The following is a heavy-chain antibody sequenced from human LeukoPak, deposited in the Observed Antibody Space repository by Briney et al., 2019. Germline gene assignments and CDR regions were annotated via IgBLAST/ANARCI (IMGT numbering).Heavy chain of an antibody. D-gene: IGHD4-11*01. CDR3: ARVSYYRYYFDY. CDR2: IYLTGDT. Sequence: SETLSLTCTVSGGSISVSAYYWGWVRQPPGKGLEWIGIIYLTGDTKYSPSLKSRVTMSVDMAKTQFSLTLNSVTAADTAFYYCARVSYYRYYFDYWGQGALVSVSS. J-gene: IGHJ4*02. CDR1: GGSISVSAYY. V-gene: IGHV4-39*07.